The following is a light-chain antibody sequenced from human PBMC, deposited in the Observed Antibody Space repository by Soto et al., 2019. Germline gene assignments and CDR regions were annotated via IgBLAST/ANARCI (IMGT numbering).Light chain of an antibody. Sequence: IQLTQSPSSLSASVGDRAIITCRASEGIVNYLAWYQHRPGKAPKLLIYGASTLQDGVPSRFTGSGSGTDFTLTISNLQPEDFATYHCQQLFRYPLAFGQGTRLEMK. J-gene: IGKJ5*01. CDR3: QQLFRYPLA. CDR2: GAS. CDR1: EGIVNY. V-gene: IGKV1-9*01.